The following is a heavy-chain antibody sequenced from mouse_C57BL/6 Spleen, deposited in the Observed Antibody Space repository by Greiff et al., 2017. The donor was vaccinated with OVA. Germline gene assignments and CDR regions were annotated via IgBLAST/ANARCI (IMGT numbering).Heavy chain of an antibody. Sequence: EVKLEESGPGLVKPSQSLSLTCSVTGYSITSGYYWNWIRQFPGNKLEWMGYISYDGSNKYNPSLKNRISITRDTSKNQFFLQLNSVTTEDTATYYCARATGYFDVWGTGTTVTVSS. J-gene: IGHJ1*03. CDR3: ARATGYFDV. D-gene: IGHD1-2*01. V-gene: IGHV3-6*01. CDR1: GYSITSGYY. CDR2: ISYDGSN.